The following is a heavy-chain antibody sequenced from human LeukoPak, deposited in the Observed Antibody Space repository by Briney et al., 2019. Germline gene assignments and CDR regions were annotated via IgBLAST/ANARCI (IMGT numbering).Heavy chain of an antibody. D-gene: IGHD3-3*01. CDR1: GGSISSGGYY. J-gene: IGHJ1*01. Sequence: SETLSLTCTISGGSISSGGYYWSWIRQHPGKGLEWIGYIYYSGSTYYNPSLKSRVTISVDTSKNQFSLKLSSVTAADTAVYYCARWVGVPDKYFQHWGQGTLVTVSS. CDR2: IYYSGST. CDR3: ARWVGVPDKYFQH. V-gene: IGHV4-31*03.